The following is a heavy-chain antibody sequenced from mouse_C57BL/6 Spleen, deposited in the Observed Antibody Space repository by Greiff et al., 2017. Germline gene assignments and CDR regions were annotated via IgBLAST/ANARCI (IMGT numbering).Heavy chain of an antibody. Sequence: QVQLKQSGAELVKPGASVKMSCKASGYTFTSYWITWVKQRPGQGLEWIGDIYPGSGSTNYNEKFKSKATLTVDTSSSTAYMQLSSLTSEDSAVYYCAMGLEGPHWYFDVWGTGTTVTVSS. CDR3: AMGLEGPHWYFDV. CDR1: GYTFTSYW. D-gene: IGHD2-2*01. V-gene: IGHV1-55*01. CDR2: IYPGSGST. J-gene: IGHJ1*03.